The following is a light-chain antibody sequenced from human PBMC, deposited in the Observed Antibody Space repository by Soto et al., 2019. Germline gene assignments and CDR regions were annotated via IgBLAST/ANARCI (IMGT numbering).Light chain of an antibody. CDR3: SSYTTRDTWV. J-gene: IGLJ3*02. CDR2: EVT. CDR1: SSDIGAYNH. Sequence: QSALTQPASVSGSPGQSITISCTGTSSDIGAYNHVSWYQQYPGKAPTLMIYEVTNRPSGVSSRFSGSKSGNTASLTISGLQAEHEGDYYCSSYTTRDTWVFGGGTKVTVL. V-gene: IGLV2-14*01.